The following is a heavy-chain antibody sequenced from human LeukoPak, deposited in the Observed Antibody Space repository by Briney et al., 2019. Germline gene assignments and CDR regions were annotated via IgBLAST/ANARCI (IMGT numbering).Heavy chain of an antibody. CDR2: IYTSGST. CDR1: GGSISSGSYY. CDR3: AREGRYPDY. V-gene: IGHV4-61*02. Sequence: SETLSLTCTVSGGSISSGSYYWSWIRQPAGTGLEWIGRIYTSGSTNYNPSLKSRVTISVDTSKNQFSLKLSSVTAAVSAVYYCAREGRYPDYWAQGTLVTVSS. D-gene: IGHD1-26*01. J-gene: IGHJ4*02.